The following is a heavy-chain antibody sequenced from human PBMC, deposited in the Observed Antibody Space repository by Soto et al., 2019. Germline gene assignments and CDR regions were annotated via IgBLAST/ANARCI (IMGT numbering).Heavy chain of an antibody. CDR1: GYNFAGYW. CDR2: IYPSDSDT. Sequence: GESLKISCKGPGYNFAGYWIAWVRQMPGKGLELMGLIYPSDSDTRYRPSFLGQATISADKSICSAYLPWSRLRASYTAMYCCARGGVSTCTFDVWGQGTPVTVSS. V-gene: IGHV5-51*01. CDR3: ARGGVSTCTFDV. J-gene: IGHJ4*02. D-gene: IGHD3-3*01.